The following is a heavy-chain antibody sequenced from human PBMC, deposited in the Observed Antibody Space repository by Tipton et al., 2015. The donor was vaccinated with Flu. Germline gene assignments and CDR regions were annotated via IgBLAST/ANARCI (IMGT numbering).Heavy chain of an antibody. CDR1: GFTFSNYG. CDR2: IQYDGNNK. D-gene: IGHD1-26*01. V-gene: IGHV3-30*02. Sequence: SLRLSCAASGFTFSNYGMHWVRQAPGKGLEWVAFIQYDGNNKNYADSVKGRFTISRDNSKNTLYLQMSSLRVEETAVYYCAKVVGGHEDVWGQGTTVTVSS. CDR3: AKVVGGHEDV. J-gene: IGHJ6*02.